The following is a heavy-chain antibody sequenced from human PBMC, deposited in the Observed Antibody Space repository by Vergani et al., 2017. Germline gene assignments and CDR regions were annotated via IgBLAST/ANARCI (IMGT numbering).Heavy chain of an antibody. D-gene: IGHD1-1*01. CDR1: GFKFSDHY. V-gene: IGHV3-11*04. J-gene: IGHJ6*02. CDR2: ISTGASTV. CDR3: AKNPGISTTRNYYAMDV. Sequence: LEESGGGSVKPGGSLRLSCAASGFKFSDHYMSWIRQAPGKGLEWVSHISTGASTVSYTDSVTGRFTVSRYNDNNSLTLDMTTLRVEDTAVYYCAKNPGISTTRNYYAMDVWGQGTTVTVSS.